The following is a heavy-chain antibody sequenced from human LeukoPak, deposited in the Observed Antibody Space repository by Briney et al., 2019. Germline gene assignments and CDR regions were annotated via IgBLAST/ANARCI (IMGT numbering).Heavy chain of an antibody. CDR2: MNPNSGNT. J-gene: IGHJ4*02. Sequence: ASVKVSCKASGYTFTSYDINWVRQATGQGLEWMGWMNPNSGNTDYAQKFQGRVTMTRNTSISTAYTELSSLRSEDTAVYYCARASPLLRYFDWWRTRLPGGGENDYWGQGTLVTVSS. CDR3: ARASPLLRYFDWWRTRLPGGGENDY. D-gene: IGHD3-9*01. CDR1: GYTFTSYD. V-gene: IGHV1-8*01.